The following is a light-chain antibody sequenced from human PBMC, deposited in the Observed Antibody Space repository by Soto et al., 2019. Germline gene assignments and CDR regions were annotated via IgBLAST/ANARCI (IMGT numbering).Light chain of an antibody. J-gene: IGKJ5*01. Sequence: EIRMTQFPATLSASPGERATLSCRAAQDVTTNFAWYQQKRGQAPRLLIYDISIRATGVPARFSGSGSETEFTLSISGLQSEDFAVYFCQQYNNWPFSFGQGTRLEIK. CDR3: QQYNNWPFS. CDR2: DIS. CDR1: QDVTTN. V-gene: IGKV3-15*01.